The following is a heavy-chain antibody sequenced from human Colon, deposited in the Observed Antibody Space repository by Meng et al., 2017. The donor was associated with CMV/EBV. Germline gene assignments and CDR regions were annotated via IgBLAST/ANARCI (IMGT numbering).Heavy chain of an antibody. Sequence: VKDSCTPSGYILSNYGISWVRQAPGQGLEWMGWISAQKDNTKYAQNVQGSVTMTIDTSTSTSYLQLRSLRSDDTAVYYCSRAGISVHNYFDYWGQGTLVTVSS. CDR3: SRAGISVHNYFDY. CDR2: ISAQKDNT. V-gene: IGHV1-18*01. J-gene: IGHJ4*02. CDR1: GYILSNYG. D-gene: IGHD1-1*01.